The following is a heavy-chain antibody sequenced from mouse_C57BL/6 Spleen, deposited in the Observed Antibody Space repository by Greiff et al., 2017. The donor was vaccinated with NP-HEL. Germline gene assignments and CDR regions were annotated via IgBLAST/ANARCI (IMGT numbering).Heavy chain of an antibody. CDR3: GKNYGSSYYFDY. D-gene: IGHD1-1*01. V-gene: IGHV1-18*01. J-gene: IGHJ2*01. CDR1: GYTFTDYN. Sequence: EVQLQESGPELVKPGASVKIPCKASGYTFTDYNMDWVKQSHGKSLEWIGDINPNNGGTIYNQKFKGKATLTVDKSSSTAYMELRSLTSEDTAVYYCGKNYGSSYYFDYWGQGPTLTVSS. CDR2: INPNNGGT.